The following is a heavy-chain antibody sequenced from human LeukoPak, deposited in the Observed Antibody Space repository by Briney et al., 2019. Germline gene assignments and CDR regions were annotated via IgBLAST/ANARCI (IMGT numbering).Heavy chain of an antibody. CDR1: GFTISDYA. J-gene: IGHJ4*02. CDR2: ISWNSGSI. D-gene: IGHD6-13*01. V-gene: IGHV3-9*03. Sequence: GGSLSLSCAASGFTISDYAMHWVRQAPGKGLEWVSGISWNSGSIGYADSVKGRFTISRDNAKNSLYMQMNSQRAEDMALYYCAKSVEADSSSWIDYWGQGTLVTVSS. CDR3: AKSVEADSSSWIDY.